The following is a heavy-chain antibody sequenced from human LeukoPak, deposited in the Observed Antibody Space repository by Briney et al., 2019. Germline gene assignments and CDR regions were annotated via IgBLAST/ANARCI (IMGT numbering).Heavy chain of an antibody. J-gene: IGHJ4*02. Sequence: GRSLRLSCAASGFTFSHYAIHWVRQAPGKGLEWVAVISYDGSNKLYADSVKGRFTLSRDNSKNTLSLQMNSLRAEDTAVYYCARVDDYGDYPHDYWGQGTLVTVSS. D-gene: IGHD4-17*01. CDR3: ARVDDYGDYPHDY. CDR1: GFTFSHYA. V-gene: IGHV3-30-3*01. CDR2: ISYDGSNK.